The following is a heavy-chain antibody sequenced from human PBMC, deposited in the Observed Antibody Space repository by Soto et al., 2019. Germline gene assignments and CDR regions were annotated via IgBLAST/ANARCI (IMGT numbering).Heavy chain of an antibody. D-gene: IGHD5-12*01. J-gene: IGHJ6*02. V-gene: IGHV1-8*01. CDR2: MNPNSGNT. CDR3: ARGLVGYENYYYYGMDV. Sequence: APVKVSCKDSGYRFTSYDSNWVRQANRQGLEWMGWMNPNSGNTGYAQKFQGRVTMTRNTSISTAYMELSSLRSEDTAVYYCARGLVGYENYYYYGMDVWGQGTTVTVSS. CDR1: GYRFTSYD.